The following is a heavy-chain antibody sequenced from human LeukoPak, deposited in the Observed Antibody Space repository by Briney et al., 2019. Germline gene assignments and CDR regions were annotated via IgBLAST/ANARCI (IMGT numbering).Heavy chain of an antibody. CDR3: ARTHGYYYDSSGYYFDY. V-gene: IGHV4-4*07. CDR2: IYTSGST. CDR1: GGSISSYY. D-gene: IGHD3-22*01. J-gene: IGHJ4*02. Sequence: SKTLSLTCTVSGGSISSYYWSWIRQPAGKGLEWIGRIYTSGSTNYNPSLKSRVTMSVDTSKNQFSLKLSSVTAADTAVYYCARTHGYYYDSSGYYFDYWGQGTLVTVSS.